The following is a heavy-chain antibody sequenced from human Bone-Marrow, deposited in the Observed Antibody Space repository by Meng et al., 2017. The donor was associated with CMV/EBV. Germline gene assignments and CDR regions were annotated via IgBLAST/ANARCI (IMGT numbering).Heavy chain of an antibody. CDR3: ARELGGSSGWNTHVDY. D-gene: IGHD6-19*01. CDR1: GGSISSRSYY. V-gene: IGHV4-39*07. CDR2: IYYSGST. J-gene: IGHJ4*02. Sequence: GSLRLSCTVSGGSISSRSYYWGWIRQPPGKGLEWIGSIYYSGSTYYNPSLKSRVTMSVDMSKNQFSLKLSSVTAAETAGYYCARELGGSSGWNTHVDYWGQGTLATFSS.